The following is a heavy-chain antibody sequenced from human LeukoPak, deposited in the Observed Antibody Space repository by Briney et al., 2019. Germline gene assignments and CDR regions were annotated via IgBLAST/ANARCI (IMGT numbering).Heavy chain of an antibody. D-gene: IGHD6-19*01. CDR3: ARQAWVAAPMGNWFDP. CDR2: ISSSGSTI. Sequence: GGSLRLSCAASGLRFSDYYMSWIRQAPGKGLEWVSYISSSGSTIYYADSVKGRFTISRDNAKNSLYLQMNSLRAEDTAVYYCARQAWVAAPMGNWFDPWGQGTLVTVSS. J-gene: IGHJ5*02. CDR1: GLRFSDYY. V-gene: IGHV3-11*01.